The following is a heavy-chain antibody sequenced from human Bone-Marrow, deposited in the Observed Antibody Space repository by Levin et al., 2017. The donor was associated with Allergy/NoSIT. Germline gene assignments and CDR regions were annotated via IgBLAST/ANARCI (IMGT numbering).Heavy chain of an antibody. CDR1: GFTFSSYG. CDR2: ISYDGSNK. V-gene: IGHV3-33*01. J-gene: IGHJ6*02. Sequence: GESLKISCAASGFTFSSYGIHWVRQAPGKGLEWVSIISYDGSNKYYGDSVKGRFTISRDNSKDTVYLQINNLRREDTAVYYCARDTVEYYYGLDVWGQGTAVIVSS. CDR3: ARDTVEYYYGLDV. D-gene: IGHD2/OR15-2a*01.